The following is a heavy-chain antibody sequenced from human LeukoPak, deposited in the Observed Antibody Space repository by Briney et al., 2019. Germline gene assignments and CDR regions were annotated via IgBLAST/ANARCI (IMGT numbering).Heavy chain of an antibody. CDR2: IYSGGST. D-gene: IGHD4-17*01. CDR3: ARDRTVTTPRLVVDY. J-gene: IGHJ4*02. V-gene: IGHV3-53*01. CDR1: GFTVSSNY. Sequence: GGSLRLSCAASGFTVSSNYMSWVGQAPGKGLEWVSVIYSGGSTHYAESVKGRFTISRDNSKNTVYLQMNSVRAEDTAVYYCARDRTVTTPRLVVDYWGQGTLVTVSS.